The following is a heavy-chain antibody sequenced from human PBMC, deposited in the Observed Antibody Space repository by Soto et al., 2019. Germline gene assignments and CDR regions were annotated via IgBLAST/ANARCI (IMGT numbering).Heavy chain of an antibody. CDR1: GFTFSNAW. J-gene: IGHJ4*02. D-gene: IGHD6-13*01. V-gene: IGHV3-15*01. CDR2: IKSKTDGETT. CDR3: TRGAPPGTFYDY. Sequence: GSLRRSGAASGFTFSNAWMTWVRQAPGKGLEWIGRIKSKTDGETTDYAAPVKGRFTISRDDSTNTLYLQMSSLKTEDTAFYYCTRGAPPGTFYDYCGQGPLGTVSS.